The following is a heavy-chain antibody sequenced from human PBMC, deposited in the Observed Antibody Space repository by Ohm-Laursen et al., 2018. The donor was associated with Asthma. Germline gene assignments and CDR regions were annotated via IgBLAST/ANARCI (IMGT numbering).Heavy chain of an antibody. J-gene: IGHJ3*02. V-gene: IGHV3-48*04. D-gene: IGHD1-20*01. CDR1: GFTFSSYS. Sequence: SLRLSCAASGFTFSSYSMNWVRQAPGKGLEWISYISSSSDTVYYADSVKGRFTVSRDNAKNSLYLQMNSLRAEDTAVYYCARDTGVTGRAHAFDIWGQGTMVIASS. CDR3: ARDTGVTGRAHAFDI. CDR2: ISSSSDTV.